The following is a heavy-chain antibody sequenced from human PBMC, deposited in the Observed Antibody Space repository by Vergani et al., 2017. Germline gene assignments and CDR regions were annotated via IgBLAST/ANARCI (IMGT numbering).Heavy chain of an antibody. CDR3: AKHFRVWGIDY. D-gene: IGHD3-16*01. CDR2: IQFDGSNQ. Sequence: QVQLVESGGGVVQRGGSLRLSCATSGFTLSNYDMQCICPGPGKGLEFVAFIQFDGSNQYYADSVKGRFTHSRDFSKNTLYLEMNSLRTDDTATYYCAKHFRVWGIDYWGQGTQVIVSS. CDR1: GFTLSNYD. J-gene: IGHJ4*02. V-gene: IGHV3-30*02.